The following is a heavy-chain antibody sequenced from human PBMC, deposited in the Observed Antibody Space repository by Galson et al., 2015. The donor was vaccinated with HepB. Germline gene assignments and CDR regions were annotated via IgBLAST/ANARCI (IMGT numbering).Heavy chain of an antibody. Sequence: ETLSLTCTVSGGSISSYYWSWIRQPPGKGLEWIGYIYYSGSTNYNPSLKSRVTISVDTSKNQFSLKLSSVTAADTAVYYCARDLDGGSSWSGYYYYMDVWGKGTTVTVSS. J-gene: IGHJ6*03. D-gene: IGHD6-13*01. CDR1: GGSISSYY. V-gene: IGHV4-59*01. CDR3: ARDLDGGSSWSGYYYYMDV. CDR2: IYYSGST.